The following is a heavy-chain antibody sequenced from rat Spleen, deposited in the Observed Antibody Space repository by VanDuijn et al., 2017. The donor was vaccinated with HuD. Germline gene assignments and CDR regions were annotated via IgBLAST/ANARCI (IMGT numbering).Heavy chain of an antibody. CDR3: ARPRRRYNYFDY. V-gene: IGHV5-29*01. D-gene: IGHD1-5*01. CDR2: ISYDGSST. Sequence: EVQLVESGGGLVQPERSLKLSCAASGFTFSRSAMAWVRQAPTKGLEWVATISYDGSSTYYRDSVKGRFTISRDNAKSTLYLQMDSLRSEDTATYYCARPRRRYNYFDYWGQGVMVTVSS. J-gene: IGHJ2*01. CDR1: GFTFSRSA.